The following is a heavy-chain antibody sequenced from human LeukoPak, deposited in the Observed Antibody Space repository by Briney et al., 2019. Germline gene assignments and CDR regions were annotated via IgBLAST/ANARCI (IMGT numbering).Heavy chain of an antibody. CDR2: ISGSGDRT. CDR3: AELGITMIGGV. J-gene: IGHJ6*04. V-gene: IGHV3-23*01. CDR1: GFTFSSSA. D-gene: IGHD3-10*02. Sequence: GGSLRLSCAASGFTFSSSAMSWVRQAPGKGLQWVSSISGSGDRTYYADSVKGRFTISRDNSKNSLYLQMNSLRAEDTAVYYCAELGITMIGGVWGKGTTVTISS.